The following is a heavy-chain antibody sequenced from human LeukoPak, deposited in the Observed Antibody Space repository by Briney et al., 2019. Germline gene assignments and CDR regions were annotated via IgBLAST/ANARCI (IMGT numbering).Heavy chain of an antibody. D-gene: IGHD2-2*02. CDR1: GFTFSSYA. V-gene: IGHV3-23*01. CDR2: ISGSGGST. Sequence: GGSLRLSCAASGFTFSSYAMSWVRQAPGKGLEWVSAISGSGGSTYYADSVKGRSTISRDNSKNTLYLQMNSLRAEDTAVYYCAKAHCSSTSCYSYYGMDVWGQGTTVTVSS. J-gene: IGHJ6*02. CDR3: AKAHCSSTSCYSYYGMDV.